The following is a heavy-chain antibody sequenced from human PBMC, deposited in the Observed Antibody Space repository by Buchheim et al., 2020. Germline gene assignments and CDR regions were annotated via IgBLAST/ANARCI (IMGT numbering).Heavy chain of an antibody. D-gene: IGHD2-21*01. CDR1: GLAFDSSS. J-gene: IGHJ4*02. CDR2: IFDDGTYT. Sequence: QAQLVESGGGVVQPGGSLRLSCAVSGLAFDSSSMNWVRQPPGKGLDWVAFIFDDGTYTNYADSVKGRFTIPRDNSKNTVYLELNSVRPEDTAVYYCARQRGEHFDYWGQGTL. CDR3: ARQRGEHFDY. V-gene: IGHV3-30-3*01.